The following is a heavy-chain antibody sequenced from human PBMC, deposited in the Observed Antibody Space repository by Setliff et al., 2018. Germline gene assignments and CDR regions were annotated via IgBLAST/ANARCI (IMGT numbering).Heavy chain of an antibody. CDR1: GGTFSIYT. V-gene: IGHV1-69*05. D-gene: IGHD3-22*01. CDR2: IIPIFGTA. J-gene: IGHJ4*01. Sequence: GASVKVSCKASGGTFSIYTISWVRQAPGQGLEWMGGIIPIFGTANYAPKFAGRVTMTRDTPISTVYMELSLLTSDDTAVYFCARRDGRSGYLGFDLWGHGSLVTVSS. CDR3: ARRDGRSGYLGFDL.